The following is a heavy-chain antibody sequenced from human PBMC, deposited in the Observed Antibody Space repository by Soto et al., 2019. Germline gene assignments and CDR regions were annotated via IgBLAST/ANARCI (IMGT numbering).Heavy chain of an antibody. D-gene: IGHD4-17*01. CDR2: IYPGDSDT. CDR1: GYSFTSYW. J-gene: IGHJ6*03. Sequence: GESLKISCKGSGYSFTSYWIGWVRQMPGKGLEWMGIIYPGDSDTRYSPAFQGQVTISADKSISTAYLQWSSLKASDTAMYYCARQSYGDNYYYYYYMDVWGKGTTVTVSS. V-gene: IGHV5-51*01. CDR3: ARQSYGDNYYYYYYMDV.